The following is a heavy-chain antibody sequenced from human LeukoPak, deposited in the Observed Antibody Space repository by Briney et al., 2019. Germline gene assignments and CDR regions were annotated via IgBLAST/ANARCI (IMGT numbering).Heavy chain of an antibody. D-gene: IGHD2/OR15-2a*01. CDR1: GFTFSSYG. CDR2: IWYDGSNK. CDR3: AKGVAISTYLLYAFDI. V-gene: IGHV3-33*06. J-gene: IGHJ3*02. Sequence: GGSLRLSCAASGFTFSSYGMHLVRQAPGKGLEWVAVIWYDGSNKYYADSVKGRFTISRDNSKNTLYLQMNSLRAEDTAVYYCAKGVAISTYLLYAFDIWGQGTMVTVSS.